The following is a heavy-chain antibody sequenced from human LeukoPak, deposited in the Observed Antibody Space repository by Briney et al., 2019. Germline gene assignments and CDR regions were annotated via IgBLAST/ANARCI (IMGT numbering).Heavy chain of an antibody. D-gene: IGHD6-19*01. CDR1: GFSFSGYA. J-gene: IGHJ4*02. V-gene: IGHV3-23*01. Sequence: GGSLRLSCEASGFSFSGYAMSWVRQAPGKGLDWVSGVSDSGVNTYYADSVKGRFTISRDNSKNALYLQMNSLRAEDTAVYYCAKRRYSSGWSGYYFDYWGQGTLVTVSS. CDR3: AKRRYSSGWSGYYFDY. CDR2: VSDSGVNT.